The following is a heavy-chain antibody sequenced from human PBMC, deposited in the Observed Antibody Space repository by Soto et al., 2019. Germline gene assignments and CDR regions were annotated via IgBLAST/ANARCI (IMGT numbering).Heavy chain of an antibody. CDR1: GGTFSSYA. CDR2: IIPIFGTA. CDR3: ARDTRYCSGGSCYYYYYGMDV. V-gene: IGHV1-69*12. Sequence: QVQLVQSGAEVKKPGSSVKVSCKASGGTFSSYAISWVRQAPGQGLEWMGGIIPIFGTANYAQKFQGRVTITADESTSTAYMELRSLRSEDTAVYYCARDTRYCSGGSCYYYYYGMDVWGQGTTVTVSS. J-gene: IGHJ6*02. D-gene: IGHD2-15*01.